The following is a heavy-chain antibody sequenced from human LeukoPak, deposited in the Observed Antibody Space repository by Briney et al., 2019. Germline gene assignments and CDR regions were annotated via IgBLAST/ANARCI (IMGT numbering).Heavy chain of an antibody. J-gene: IGHJ5*02. Sequence: GASVKVSCKASGYTFTGYYMHWVRQAPGQGLEWMGWINPNNGGTSYAQKFQGRVTMTRDTSITTSYMELPSLTSDDTAVYYCARAIMDYDILTGYSDWFDPWGQGTLVTVSS. CDR2: INPNNGGT. D-gene: IGHD3-9*01. CDR1: GYTFTGYY. CDR3: ARAIMDYDILTGYSDWFDP. V-gene: IGHV1-2*02.